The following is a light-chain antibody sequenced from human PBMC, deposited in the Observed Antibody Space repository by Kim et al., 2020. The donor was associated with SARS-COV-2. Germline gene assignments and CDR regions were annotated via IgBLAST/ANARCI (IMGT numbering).Light chain of an antibody. CDR2: DAS. Sequence: ALHPGERATLSCRASQSVGSYLAWYQQKPGQAPRLLISDASNRATGIPDRFSGSGSGTDFTLTISSLEPEDFAVYYCQQRGDLLTFGGGTKVDIK. V-gene: IGKV3-11*01. J-gene: IGKJ4*01. CDR1: QSVGSY. CDR3: QQRGDLLT.